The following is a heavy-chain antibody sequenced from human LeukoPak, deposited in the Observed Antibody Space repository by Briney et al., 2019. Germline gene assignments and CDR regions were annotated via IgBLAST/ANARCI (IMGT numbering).Heavy chain of an antibody. CDR3: ARDWGSIAAPYNWFDP. CDR1: GFTFRTHN. Sequence: PGGSLRLSCEASGFTFRTHNMNWVRQTPGKGLEWVSSISSSGTYIYYADSVKGRFTISRDNAKNSLYLQMNSLRAEDTAVYYCARDWGSIAAPYNWFDPWGQGTLVTVSS. D-gene: IGHD6-6*01. J-gene: IGHJ5*02. CDR2: ISSSGTYI. V-gene: IGHV3-21*01.